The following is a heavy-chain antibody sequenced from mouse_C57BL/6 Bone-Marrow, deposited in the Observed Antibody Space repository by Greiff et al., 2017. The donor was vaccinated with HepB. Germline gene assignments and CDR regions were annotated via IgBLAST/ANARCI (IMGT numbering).Heavy chain of an antibody. V-gene: IGHV5-4*01. CDR2: ISDGGSYT. J-gene: IGHJ4*01. CDR3: ARDYYGSSYYAMDY. Sequence: EVQLVESGGGLVKPGGSLKLSCAASGFTFSSYAMSWVRQTPEKRLEWVATISDGGSYTYYPDNVKCRFTISRDNAKNNLYLQMSHLKSEDTAMYYCARDYYGSSYYAMDYWGQGTSVTVSS. D-gene: IGHD1-1*01. CDR1: GFTFSSYA.